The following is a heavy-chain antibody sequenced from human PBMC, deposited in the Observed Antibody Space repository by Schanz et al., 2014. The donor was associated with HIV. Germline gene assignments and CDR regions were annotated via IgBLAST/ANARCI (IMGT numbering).Heavy chain of an antibody. Sequence: EVQLLESGGGVVQPGGSLRLSCAASGFTFSTYAMTWVRQTPGKGLEWVASIHGGGGMPFYADFVKGRFTVSRDYDKSSLYLQMSSLRDDDTAVYYCARGWRENSFDYWGQGTLVTVSS. J-gene: IGHJ4*02. CDR2: IHGGGGMP. D-gene: IGHD6-19*01. CDR3: ARGWRENSFDY. V-gene: IGHV3-23*01. CDR1: GFTFSTYA.